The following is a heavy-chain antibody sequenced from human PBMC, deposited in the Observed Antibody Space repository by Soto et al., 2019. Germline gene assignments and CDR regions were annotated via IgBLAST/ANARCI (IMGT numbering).Heavy chain of an antibody. D-gene: IGHD6-19*01. CDR3: ANGPLAVRQVADLDF. Sequence: QVQLVESGGGVVQPGRSLRLSCAASGFTFSSYAMHWVRQAPGKGLELVALISYDGSNKYYGESVKGRFTISRENSKSTVYLQMNTLRAEDTAIYYCANGPLAVRQVADLDFWGQGTLVTVSS. CDR2: ISYDGSNK. V-gene: IGHV3-30*18. CDR1: GFTFSSYA. J-gene: IGHJ4*02.